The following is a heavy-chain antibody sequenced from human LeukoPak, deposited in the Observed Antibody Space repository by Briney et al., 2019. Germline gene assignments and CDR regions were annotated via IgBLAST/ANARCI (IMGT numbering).Heavy chain of an antibody. CDR2: ITGSGGST. D-gene: IGHD3-10*01. J-gene: IGHJ4*02. CDR3: AKVASRNYYASGSYEDY. V-gene: IGHV3-23*01. CDR1: GFTFSSYG. Sequence: PGGSLRLSCAASGFTFSSYGMNWVRQAPGKGLEWVSGITGSGGSTDYAGSVKGRFTISRDNSKNTLYLEMHSLRAEDTAVYYCAKVASRNYYASGSYEDYWGQGTLVTVSS.